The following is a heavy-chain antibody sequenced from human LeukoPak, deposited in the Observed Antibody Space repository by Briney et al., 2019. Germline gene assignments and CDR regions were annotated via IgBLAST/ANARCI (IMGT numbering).Heavy chain of an antibody. J-gene: IGHJ6*02. CDR3: ASEIVVVPAARGMDV. CDR2: MNPNSGNT. V-gene: IGHV1-8*01. D-gene: IGHD2-2*01. Sequence: GASVKVSCKASGYTFTNFDINWVRQATGQGLEWMAWMNPNSGNTGYAQKFQGRVTMTRNTSISTAYMELSSLRSEDTAVYYCASEIVVVPAARGMDVWGQGTTVTVSS. CDR1: GYTFTNFD.